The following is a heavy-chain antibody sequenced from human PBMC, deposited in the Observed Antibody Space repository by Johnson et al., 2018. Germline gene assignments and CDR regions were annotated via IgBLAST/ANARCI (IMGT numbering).Heavy chain of an antibody. Sequence: QVQLVESGAEVKKPGASVKVSCKASGYTFANFDINWVRQATGQGLEWMGWMNPNSGTTAYAQKFQGRVTMTRNTSISTAYMGLSSLRSEDTAVYYCARGRDWVEIFDPWGQGTLVTVSA. D-gene: IGHD2-15*01. J-gene: IGHJ5*02. CDR3: ARGRDWVEIFDP. CDR1: GYTFANFD. CDR2: MNPNSGTT. V-gene: IGHV1-8*02.